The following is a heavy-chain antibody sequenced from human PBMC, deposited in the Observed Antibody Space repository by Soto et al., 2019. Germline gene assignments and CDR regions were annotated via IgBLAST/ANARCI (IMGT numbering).Heavy chain of an antibody. CDR2: IYYSGNT. CDR1: GGAIISGYY. V-gene: IGHV4-31*03. J-gene: IGHJ6*03. CDR3: ASTDYVAYYMDV. D-gene: IGHD3-10*02. Sequence: SETLSLTCSVSGGAIISGYYWTWVRQHPGKGLEWIGYIYYSGNTYYNPSLKSRVTISVDTSKNQFSLKLSSVTAADTAVYYCASTDYVAYYMDVWGQGTTVTVSS.